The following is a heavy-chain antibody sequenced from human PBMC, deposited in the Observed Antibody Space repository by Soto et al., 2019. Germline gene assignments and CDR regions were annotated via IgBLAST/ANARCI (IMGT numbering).Heavy chain of an antibody. CDR3: ARSVGGSNVNFGY. D-gene: IGHD3-10*01. J-gene: IGHJ4*02. Sequence: GASVKVSCKASGYTFTSYDINWVRQATGQGPEWMGWMSPDSGNTGYVQKFQGRVTMTRNTAISTAYMELSSLRSEDTAVYYCARSVGGSNVNFGYWGQGTLVTVS. CDR2: MSPDSGNT. V-gene: IGHV1-8*01. CDR1: GYTFTSYD.